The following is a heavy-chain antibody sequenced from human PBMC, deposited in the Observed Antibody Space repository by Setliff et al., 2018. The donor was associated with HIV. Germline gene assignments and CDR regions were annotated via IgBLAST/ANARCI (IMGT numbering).Heavy chain of an antibody. J-gene: IGHJ4*02. CDR2: INPNDGGT. D-gene: IGHD3-3*01. CDR1: GYTFTGYY. Sequence: ASVKVSCKASGYTFTGYYIHWIRQVPGRGLQWLGWINPNDGGTKVAQQFQGRVTITRDTSISTAFMHLSGLRSDDTAMYYCARGVKGDDFPFDNWGRGTLVTVSS. V-gene: IGHV1-2*02. CDR3: ARGVKGDDFPFDN.